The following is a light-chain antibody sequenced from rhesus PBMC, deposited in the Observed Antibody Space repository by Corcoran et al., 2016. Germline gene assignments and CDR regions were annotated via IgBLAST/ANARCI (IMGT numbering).Light chain of an antibody. CDR1: QSVSSS. J-gene: IGKJ2*01. CDR2: GAS. Sequence: EIVMTQSPATLSLSPGERATLSCRTSQSVSSSLAWYQQKPGQAPKLLIEGASPRATGIPDRFRGSGAGTEFTLTISSLEPEDVGVYYCQQDYSWPYSFGQGTKVEIK. CDR3: QQDYSWPYS. V-gene: IGKV3-42*01.